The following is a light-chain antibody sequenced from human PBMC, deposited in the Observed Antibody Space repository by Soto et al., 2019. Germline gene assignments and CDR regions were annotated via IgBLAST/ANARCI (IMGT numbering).Light chain of an antibody. J-gene: IGLJ1*01. Sequence: SYELTQAPSVSVAPGQAASITCGGNNIGTKRVNWYQQKPGQAPVLVLYDDSDRPSGTPARFFGSNSGNTATLTIISVEAGDEADYYCQVWDSSSDHPYVFGAGTKVTV. V-gene: IGLV3-21*02. CDR3: QVWDSSSDHPYV. CDR1: NIGTKR. CDR2: DDS.